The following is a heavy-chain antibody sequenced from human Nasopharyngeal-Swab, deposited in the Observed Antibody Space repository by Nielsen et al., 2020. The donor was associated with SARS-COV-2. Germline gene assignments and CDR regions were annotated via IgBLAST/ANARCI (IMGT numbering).Heavy chain of an antibody. Sequence: GGSLRLSCAASGFTFSSYDMHWVRQATGKGLEWVSAIGTAGDTYYPGSVKGRFTISRENAKNSLYLQMNSLRGEDTAVYYCARGVLTMVRGVITKYYYYYMDVWGKGATVTVSS. V-gene: IGHV3-13*01. CDR2: IGTAGDT. J-gene: IGHJ6*03. CDR3: ARGVLTMVRGVITKYYYYYMDV. D-gene: IGHD3-10*01. CDR1: GFTFSSYD.